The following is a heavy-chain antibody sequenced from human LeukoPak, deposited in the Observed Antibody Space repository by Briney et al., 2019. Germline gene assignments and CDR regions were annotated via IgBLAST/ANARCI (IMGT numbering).Heavy chain of an antibody. D-gene: IGHD3-10*01. CDR3: ARVLQRRITMIRGVIIRPPYFDY. V-gene: IGHV1-2*02. CDR1: GYTFTDYY. J-gene: IGHJ4*02. CDR2: INPNSGGT. Sequence: ASVKVSCKASGYTFTDYYIHWVRQAPGQGLEWMGWINPNSGGTNFAQHFQGRVTMTRDTSISTAYMELSRLRSDDTAVYYCARVLQRRITMIRGVIIRPPYFDYWGQGTLVTVSS.